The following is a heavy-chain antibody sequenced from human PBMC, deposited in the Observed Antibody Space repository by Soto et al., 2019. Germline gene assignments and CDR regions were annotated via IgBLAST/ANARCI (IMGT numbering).Heavy chain of an antibody. D-gene: IGHD6-13*01. CDR1: GFSFSSYS. V-gene: IGHV3-30-3*01. J-gene: IGHJ4*02. CDR2: ISYDGSNK. Sequence: PGGSLRLSCAASGFSFSSYSMNWVRQAPGKGLEWVAVISYDGSNKYYADSVKGRFTISRDNSKNTLYLQMNSLRAEDTAVYYCARDVAAAGIFDYWGQGTLVTVSS. CDR3: ARDVAAAGIFDY.